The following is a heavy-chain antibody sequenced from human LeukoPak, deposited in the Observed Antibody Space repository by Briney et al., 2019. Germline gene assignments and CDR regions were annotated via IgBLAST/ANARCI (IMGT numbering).Heavy chain of an antibody. D-gene: IGHD6-13*01. CDR1: GFTFSSYE. V-gene: IGHV3-48*03. J-gene: IGHJ4*02. CDR3: AKSTSGIAAADDFDY. CDR2: ISSSGSTI. Sequence: GGSLRLSCAASGFTFSSYEMNWVRQAPGKGLEWVSYISSSGSTIYYADSVKGRFTISRDNSKNTLYLQMNSLRAEDTAVYYCAKSTSGIAAADDFDYWGQGTLVTVSS.